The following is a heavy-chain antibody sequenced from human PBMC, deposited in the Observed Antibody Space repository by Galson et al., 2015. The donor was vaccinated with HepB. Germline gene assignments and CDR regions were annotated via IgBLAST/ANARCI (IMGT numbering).Heavy chain of an antibody. Sequence: CAISGDSVSSNGAAWNRIRQSPSRGLEWLGRTYYRSKWYNDYAVSVKSRVIINPDTSKNQFSLQLKSVTPDDTAVYYCARGGTTGENDYWGQGTLVSVSS. D-gene: IGHD7-27*01. CDR1: GDSVSSNGAA. J-gene: IGHJ4*02. V-gene: IGHV6-1*01. CDR2: TYYRSKWYN. CDR3: ARGGTTGENDY.